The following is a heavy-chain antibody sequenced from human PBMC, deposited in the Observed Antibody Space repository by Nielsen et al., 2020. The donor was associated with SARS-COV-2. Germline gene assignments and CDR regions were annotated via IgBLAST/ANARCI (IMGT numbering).Heavy chain of an antibody. CDR1: GFTFSDYY. Sequence: GGSLRLSCAASGFTFSDYYMSWIRQAPGKGLEWVSYISSSSSFTNYADSVKGRFTISRDNAKNSLYLQMNSLRPEDTAVYYCARELLPASNYYGIDVWGQGTTVTVSS. D-gene: IGHD2-15*01. CDR2: ISSSSSFT. J-gene: IGHJ6*02. V-gene: IGHV3-11*05. CDR3: ARELLPASNYYGIDV.